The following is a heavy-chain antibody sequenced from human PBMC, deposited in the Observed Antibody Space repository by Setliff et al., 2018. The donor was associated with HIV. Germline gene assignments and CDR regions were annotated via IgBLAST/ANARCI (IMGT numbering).Heavy chain of an antibody. CDR1: GVSMRTHY. CDR2: ILYSGNT. V-gene: IGHV4-59*11. D-gene: IGHD6-6*01. Sequence: PSETLSLPCNVSGVSMRTHYWSWVRLPPGKRLEWIGYILYSGNTNYNPSFKNRVTFSLDESKNQFSLNLKSVTTADTAVYYCATEGRQKLALFDHWGLGTLVTVSS. J-gene: IGHJ4*02. CDR3: ATEGRQKLALFDH.